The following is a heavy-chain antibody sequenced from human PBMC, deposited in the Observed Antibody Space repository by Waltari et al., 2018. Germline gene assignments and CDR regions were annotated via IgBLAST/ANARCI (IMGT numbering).Heavy chain of an antibody. D-gene: IGHD2-15*01. Sequence: QVQLQQSGPGLVKPSQTLSLTCAISGDSVSSNSAAWNWIRQSPSRGLEWLGRTYYRSKWYNDYAVSVKSRITINPDTSKNQFSLQLNSVTPEDTAVYYCARDSALGLPVVAAHLFLDYWGQGTLVTVSS. CDR1: GDSVSSNSAA. V-gene: IGHV6-1*01. J-gene: IGHJ4*02. CDR2: TYYRSKWYN. CDR3: ARDSALGLPVVAAHLFLDY.